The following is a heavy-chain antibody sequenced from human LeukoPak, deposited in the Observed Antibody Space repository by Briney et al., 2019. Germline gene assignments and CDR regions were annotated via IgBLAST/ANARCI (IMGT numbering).Heavy chain of an antibody. CDR3: ARQPGGWYGMDV. CDR1: GYSFTSYW. J-gene: IGHJ6*02. CDR2: IYPDSDT. V-gene: IGHV5-51*01. Sequence: GESLKISCKGSGYSFTSYWIGWVRQMPGKGLEWMGIIYPDSDTRYSPSFQGQVSISADKSISTAYLQWSSLKASDTAMYHCARQPGGWYGMDVWGQGTTVTVSS. D-gene: IGHD1-26*01.